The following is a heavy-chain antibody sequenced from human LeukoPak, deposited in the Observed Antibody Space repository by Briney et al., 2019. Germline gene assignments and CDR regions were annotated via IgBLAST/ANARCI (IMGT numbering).Heavy chain of an antibody. Sequence: SETLSLTCTVSGGSISSGGYYWSWIRQHPGKGLEWIGYIYYSGSTYYNPSLKSRVTISVDTSKNQFSLKLSSVTAADTAVYYCARDRRTHLDYWGQGTLVTVSS. CDR1: GGSISSGGYY. J-gene: IGHJ4*02. CDR2: IYYSGST. V-gene: IGHV4-31*03. CDR3: ARDRRTHLDY. D-gene: IGHD3/OR15-3a*01.